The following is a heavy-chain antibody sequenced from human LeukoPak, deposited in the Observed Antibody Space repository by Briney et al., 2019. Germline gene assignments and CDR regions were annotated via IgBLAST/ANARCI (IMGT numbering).Heavy chain of an antibody. CDR3: AREAERRVVT. CDR2: IHPSGTM. CDR1: GFSISSGYY. J-gene: IGHJ5*02. D-gene: IGHD1-1*01. V-gene: IGHV4-38-2*02. Sequence: PSETLSLTCVVSGFSISSGYYWGWIRQPAGKGLEWIGNIHPSGTMFHNSSLNSRATMSIDTSKNQFSLQLSSVTAADTAVYYCAREAERRVVTWGQGTLVTVSS.